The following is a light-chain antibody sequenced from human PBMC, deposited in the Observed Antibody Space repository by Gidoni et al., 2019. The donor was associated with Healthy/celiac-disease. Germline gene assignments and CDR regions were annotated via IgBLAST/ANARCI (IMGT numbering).Light chain of an antibody. CDR1: QSVSSY. V-gene: IGKV3-11*01. CDR3: QQRSNWLT. J-gene: IGKJ4*02. Sequence: LVLTQSPATLSLSPGERATLSCRASQSVSSYLAWYQQKPGQAHRLIIYDASNRATGIPARFSGSGSGKDFTLTISSLEPEDFAVYYCQQRSNWLTFGGGTKVEIK. CDR2: DAS.